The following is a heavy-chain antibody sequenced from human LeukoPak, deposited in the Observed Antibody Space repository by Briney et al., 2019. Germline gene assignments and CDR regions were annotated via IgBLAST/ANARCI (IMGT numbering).Heavy chain of an antibody. CDR3: ARGAYGDWYFDL. CDR1: GFTFNRYS. D-gene: IGHD4/OR15-4a*01. V-gene: IGHV3-48*04. Sequence: PGGSLRLSRAASGFTFNRYSMNWVRQAPGKGLEWISYITSSNSTTHYADSVKGRFTISRDYAENSLFLQMSSLRAEDTAVYYCARGAYGDWYFDLWGRGTLVTVSS. J-gene: IGHJ2*01. CDR2: ITSSNSTT.